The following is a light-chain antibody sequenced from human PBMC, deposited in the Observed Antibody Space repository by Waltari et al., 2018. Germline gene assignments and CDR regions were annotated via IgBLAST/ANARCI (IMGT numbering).Light chain of an antibody. CDR2: GAS. V-gene: IGKV3-20*01. J-gene: IGKJ2*01. CDR3: QQYGRSWNT. CDR1: QSVSSSY. Sequence: EIVLTQSPGTLSLSPGERATLSCRASQSVSSSYLAWYQQKPGQAPRLLIHGASSRATGSPDRFSGSGSRTDFTLTISRLEPEDFAVYYCQQYGRSWNTFGQGTKLEIK.